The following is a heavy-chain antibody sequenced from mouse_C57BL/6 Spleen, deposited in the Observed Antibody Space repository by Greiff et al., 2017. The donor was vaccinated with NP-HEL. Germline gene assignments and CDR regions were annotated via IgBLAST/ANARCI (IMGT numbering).Heavy chain of an antibody. V-gene: IGHV2-9-1*01. CDR1: GFSLTSYA. Sequence: VKLMESGPGLVAPSQSLSITCTVSGFSLTSYAISWVRQPPGKGLEWLGVIWTGGGTNYNSALKSRLSISKDNYKSQVVLKMNSMQTDDTARYYCARTHPLGSQARFAYWGQGTLVTVSA. CDR3: ARTHPLGSQARFAY. CDR2: IWTGGGT. J-gene: IGHJ3*01. D-gene: IGHD1-1*01.